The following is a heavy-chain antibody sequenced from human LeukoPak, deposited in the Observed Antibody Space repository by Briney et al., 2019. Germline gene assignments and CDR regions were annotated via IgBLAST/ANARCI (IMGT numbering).Heavy chain of an antibody. Sequence: GGSLGLSCAASGSTFSSYGMNWVRQAPGKGLEWVAGIWYDGSNKYYADSVKGRFTISRDNSKNTLFLQMNSLRAEDTAVYYCAKDRIAVRPGWFDPWGQGNLVTVSS. J-gene: IGHJ5*02. D-gene: IGHD6-6*01. CDR3: AKDRIAVRPGWFDP. V-gene: IGHV3-33*06. CDR2: IWYDGSNK. CDR1: GSTFSSYG.